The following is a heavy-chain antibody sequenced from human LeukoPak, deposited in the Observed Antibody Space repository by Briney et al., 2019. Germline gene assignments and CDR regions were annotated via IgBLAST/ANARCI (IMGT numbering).Heavy chain of an antibody. J-gene: IGHJ4*02. CDR2: INDSGGT. V-gene: IGHV4-34*01. CDR1: DGSFSGYY. D-gene: IGHD1-26*01. CDR3: ARWEGGSYYDFDY. Sequence: PSETLSLTCAVYDGSFSGYYWTWIRRSPGKGLVWIGEINDSGGTNYNPSLKGRVTISVDTSKNQFSLKLSSVTAADTAVYYCARWEGGSYYDFDYWGQGTLVTVSS.